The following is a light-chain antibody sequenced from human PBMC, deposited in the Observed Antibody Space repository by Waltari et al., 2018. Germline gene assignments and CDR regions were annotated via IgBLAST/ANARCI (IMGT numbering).Light chain of an antibody. CDR1: QSLLSSPNNKNY. CDR2: WAS. J-gene: IGKJ2*01. CDR3: QQYYGNPYT. Sequence: DIVMTQSPDSLAVSLGERATLDCKSSQSLLSSPNNKNYLAWYQQKPGQPPKLFIYWASTRQSGVPDRFSGSGSGTDFTLTISSLQAEDVAVYYCQQYYGNPYTFGQGTKVEIK. V-gene: IGKV4-1*01.